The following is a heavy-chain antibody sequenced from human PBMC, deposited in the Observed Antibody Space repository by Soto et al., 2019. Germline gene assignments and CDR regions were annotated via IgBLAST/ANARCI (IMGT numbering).Heavy chain of an antibody. CDR3: ARGLSRVFWSGYWRQDWFDP. V-gene: IGHV3-23*01. CDR1: GFTFSSHA. CDR2: ITDSGSST. Sequence: PGGSLSLSCAASGFTFSSHAMNWARQAPGKGLEWVSSITDSGSSTFYADSVKGRLTISRDNSKNTLYLQMNSLRAEDTAVYYCARGLSRVFWSGYWRQDWFDPWGQGTLVTVSS. D-gene: IGHD3-3*01. J-gene: IGHJ5*02.